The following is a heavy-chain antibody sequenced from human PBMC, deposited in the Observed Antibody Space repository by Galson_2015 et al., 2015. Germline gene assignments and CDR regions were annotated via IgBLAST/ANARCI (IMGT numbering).Heavy chain of an antibody. Sequence: SLRLSCAASGFTFSSYWMHWVRQAPGKGLVWVSRINSDGSSTSYADSVKGRFTISRDNAKNTLHLQMNSLRAEDTAEYYCARGAPGVDFWSGYLGPDDAFDISRPGTMVAVSS. CDR1: GFTFSSYW. CDR2: INSDGSST. J-gene: IGHJ3*02. V-gene: IGHV3-74*01. CDR3: ARGAPGVDFWSGYLGPDDAFDI. D-gene: IGHD3-3*01.